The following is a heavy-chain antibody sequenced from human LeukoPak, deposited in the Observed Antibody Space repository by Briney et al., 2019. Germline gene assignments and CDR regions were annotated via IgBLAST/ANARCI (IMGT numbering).Heavy chain of an antibody. J-gene: IGHJ4*02. V-gene: IGHV4-59*06. CDR3: APYDSTLRAFDY. CDR1: GGSISGYY. Sequence: SETLSLTCTVSGGSISGYYWSWIRQHPGMGLEWIGYIYYSGSTYYNPSLKSRVTLSVDTSKNQFSLKLSSVTAADTAVYYCAPYDSTLRAFDYWGQGTLVTVSS. CDR2: IYYSGST. D-gene: IGHD3-22*01.